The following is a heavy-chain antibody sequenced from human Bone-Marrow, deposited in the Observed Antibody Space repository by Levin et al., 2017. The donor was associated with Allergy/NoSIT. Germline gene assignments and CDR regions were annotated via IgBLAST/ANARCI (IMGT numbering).Heavy chain of an antibody. V-gene: IGHV3-30*04. D-gene: IGHD6-19*01. CDR3: ARGKPGIAVAGTHYYYGMDV. J-gene: IGHJ6*02. Sequence: LSLTCAASGFTFSSYAMHWVRQAPGKGLEWVAVISYDGSNKYYADSVKGRFTISRDNSKNTLYLQMNSLRAEDTAVYYCARGKPGIAVAGTHYYYGMDVWGQGTTVTVSS. CDR1: GFTFSSYA. CDR2: ISYDGSNK.